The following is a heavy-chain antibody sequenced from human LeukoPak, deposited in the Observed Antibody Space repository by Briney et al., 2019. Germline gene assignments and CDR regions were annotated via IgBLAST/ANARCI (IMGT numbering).Heavy chain of an antibody. CDR1: GFTFSSYW. V-gene: IGHV3-7*01. J-gene: IGHJ6*03. D-gene: IGHD3-10*01. Sequence: GGSLRLSCAASGFTFSSYWMSWVRQAPGKGLEWVANIKQDGSEKYYVDSVKGRFTISRDNAKNSLYLQMNSLRAEDTAVYYCARDNSRLLWFGSYTAHYMDVWGKGTTVTISS. CDR2: IKQDGSEK. CDR3: ARDNSRLLWFGSYTAHYMDV.